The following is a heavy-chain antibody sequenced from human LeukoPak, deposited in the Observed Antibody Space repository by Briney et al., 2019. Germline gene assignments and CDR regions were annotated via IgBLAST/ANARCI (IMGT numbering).Heavy chain of an antibody. CDR2: INHSGST. Sequence: SETLSLTCAVYGGSFSGYYWSWIRQPPGKGLEWIGEINHSGSTNYNPSLKRRVTIPVDTSKNQFSLKLSSVTAADTAVYYCAKGVVPAAMSYYYYYGMDVWGKGTTVTVSS. V-gene: IGHV4-34*01. J-gene: IGHJ6*04. D-gene: IGHD2-2*01. CDR3: AKGVVPAAMSYYYYYGMDV. CDR1: GGSFSGYY.